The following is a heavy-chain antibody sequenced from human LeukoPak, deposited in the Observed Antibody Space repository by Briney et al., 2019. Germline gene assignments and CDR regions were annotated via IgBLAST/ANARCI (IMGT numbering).Heavy chain of an antibody. Sequence: GGSLRLSCAASGFTFSSYAMSWVRQAPGKGLEWVSAISGNGGTTYYADSVKGRFTISRDNSKNTLYLQMNSLRAEVTAVYYCAKPRDYYGPFAYWGQGTLVTVSS. CDR1: GFTFSSYA. D-gene: IGHD3-10*01. V-gene: IGHV3-23*01. CDR3: AKPRDYYGPFAY. CDR2: ISGNGGTT. J-gene: IGHJ4*02.